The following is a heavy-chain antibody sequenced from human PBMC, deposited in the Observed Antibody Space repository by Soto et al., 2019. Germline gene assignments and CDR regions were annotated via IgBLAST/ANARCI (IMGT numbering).Heavy chain of an antibody. CDR2: ISFVGSKK. CDR1: GFTFSSYH. J-gene: IGHJ6*02. V-gene: IGHV3-30-3*01. Sequence: QMQLVESGGGVVQPGRSLRLSCAASGFTFSSYHMHWVRQAPGKGLEWVAVISFVGSKKYYADSVKGRFLISKDNSKNMLSLQMNSLRGADSAVYYCARLPGPVVAVLYLYPVDGRDPVSDADVWGQGTAVTVSS. CDR3: ARLPGPVVAVLYLYPVDGRDPVSDADV. D-gene: IGHD2-21*01.